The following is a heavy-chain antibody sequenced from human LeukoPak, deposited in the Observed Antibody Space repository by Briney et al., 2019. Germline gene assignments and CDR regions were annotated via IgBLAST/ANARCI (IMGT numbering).Heavy chain of an antibody. CDR3: AKAQRGDAFDI. V-gene: IGHV3-30*04. Sequence: GGSLRLSCAASGFTFSDYAMHWVRQAPGKGLEWVAVIPYDATHRYYADSVKGRFTISRDNAKNSLYLQMNSLRAEDTAVYYCAKAQRGDAFDIWGQGTMVTVSS. J-gene: IGHJ3*02. CDR1: GFTFSDYA. D-gene: IGHD6-25*01. CDR2: IPYDATHR.